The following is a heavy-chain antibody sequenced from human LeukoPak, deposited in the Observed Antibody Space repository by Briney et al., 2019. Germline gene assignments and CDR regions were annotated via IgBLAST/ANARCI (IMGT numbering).Heavy chain of an antibody. CDR2: IYYSGST. Sequence: SQTLSLTCTVSGGSISSGDYYWTWIRQPPGKGLEWIEYIYYSGSTYYNPSLKSRLTISVDTSKKQFSLKLTSVTAADTAVYFCARGVGSSWYGDWGQGTLVTVSS. CDR1: GGSISSGDYY. CDR3: ARGVGSSWYGD. V-gene: IGHV4-30-4*01. J-gene: IGHJ4*02. D-gene: IGHD6-13*01.